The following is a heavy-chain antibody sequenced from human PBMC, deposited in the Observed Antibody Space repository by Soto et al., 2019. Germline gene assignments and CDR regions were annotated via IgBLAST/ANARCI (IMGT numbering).Heavy chain of an antibody. CDR2: ISSSSSTI. Sequence: GGSLRLSCAASGFTFSSYSMNWVRQAPGKGLEWVSYISSSSSTIYYADSVKGRFTISRDNAKNSLYLQMNSLRAEDTAVYYCARDFGYCSSTSCHNYYYYYMDVWGKGTTVTVSS. CDR1: GFTFSSYS. D-gene: IGHD2-2*01. J-gene: IGHJ6*03. V-gene: IGHV3-48*01. CDR3: ARDFGYCSSTSCHNYYYYYMDV.